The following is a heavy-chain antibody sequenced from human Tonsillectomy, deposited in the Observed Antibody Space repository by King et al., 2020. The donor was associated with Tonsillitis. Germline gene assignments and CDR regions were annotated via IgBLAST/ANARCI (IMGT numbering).Heavy chain of an antibody. V-gene: IGHV4-38-2*02. Sequence: QLQESGPGLVKPSETLSLTCTVSGYSISSGYYWGWIRQPPGKGLEWIGSIYHSGSTYYNPSLKSRVTISVDTSKNQFSLKLSSVTAADTAVYYCARVGGDSSGYYYGRTLYYFDYWGQGTLVTGSP. D-gene: IGHD3-22*01. CDR2: IYHSGST. CDR3: ARVGGDSSGYYYGRTLYYFDY. J-gene: IGHJ4*02. CDR1: GYSISSGYY.